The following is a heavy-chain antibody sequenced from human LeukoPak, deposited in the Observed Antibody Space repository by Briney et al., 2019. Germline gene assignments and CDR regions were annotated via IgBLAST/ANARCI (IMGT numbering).Heavy chain of an antibody. V-gene: IGHV4-59*01. CDR2: IYHTGST. CDR1: GGSISSYY. Sequence: SETLSLTCTVSGGSISSYYWSWIRQPPGKGLEWIGYIYHTGSTSYSPSLKSRVTISAYTSQNQFSLKLSSVTAADTAVYYCARAADYDILTGCYLNTGDVWGKGTTVTISS. J-gene: IGHJ6*04. CDR3: ARAADYDILTGCYLNTGDV. D-gene: IGHD3-9*01.